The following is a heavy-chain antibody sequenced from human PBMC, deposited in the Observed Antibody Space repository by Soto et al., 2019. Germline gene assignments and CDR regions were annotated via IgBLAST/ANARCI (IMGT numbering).Heavy chain of an antibody. D-gene: IGHD1-7*01. Sequence: DVQLVESGGGLIQPGGSLRLSCAAFGLTVSGKKYMAWVRQAPGRGLEWVSGLYDVDGTYYADSVKGRFTISRDRSKNTLYLQMSSLRAEDTALYYCAKNQERELPRVIDFWGQGTLVTVSS. CDR3: AKNQERELPRVIDF. CDR2: LYDVDGT. V-gene: IGHV3-53*01. J-gene: IGHJ4*02. CDR1: GLTVSGKKY.